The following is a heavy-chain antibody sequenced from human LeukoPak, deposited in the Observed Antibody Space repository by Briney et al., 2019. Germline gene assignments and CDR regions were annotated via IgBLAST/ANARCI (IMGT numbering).Heavy chain of an antibody. CDR2: IGSKADSYAT. Sequence: GGSLKLSCAASGFTFSGSAVHWVRQASGKGLEWVGRIGSKADSYATAYAASVKGRFTISRDDSKNTASLQMNSLKPEDTAVYYCTAMATTANYFDYWGQRTLVTVSS. CDR1: GFTFSGSA. CDR3: TAMATTANYFDY. D-gene: IGHD5-24*01. J-gene: IGHJ4*02. V-gene: IGHV3-73*01.